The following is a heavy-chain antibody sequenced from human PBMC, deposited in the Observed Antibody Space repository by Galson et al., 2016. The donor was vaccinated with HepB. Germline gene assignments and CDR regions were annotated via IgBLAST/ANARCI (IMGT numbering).Heavy chain of an antibody. J-gene: IGHJ4*02. CDR1: GFIISDYS. D-gene: IGHD3-22*01. V-gene: IGHV3-64*02. CDR3: VRVGSGYDY. Sequence: SLRLSCAASGFIISDYSMRWVRQAPGKGLEYVSAIHYHGGSTFYADSVKGRFTISRDNSKNALYLHVGSLRPEDMAVYYCVRVGSGYDYWGQGTLVTVSS. CDR2: IHYHGGST.